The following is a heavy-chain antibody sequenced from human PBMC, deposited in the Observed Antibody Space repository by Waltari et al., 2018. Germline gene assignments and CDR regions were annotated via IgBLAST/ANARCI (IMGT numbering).Heavy chain of an antibody. CDR1: PGTSNTYA. J-gene: IGHJ6*02. CDR3: ARGPRGMDF. V-gene: IGHV1-69*04. Sequence: QVQLVQSVAEVKKPGSSVKVSRKASPGTSNTYAMSWVRQAPGQGPEWMGRIIPVVGITNYAQKFQARLTITADKSTNTVYMELSSLRSEDSAVYFCARGPRGMDFWGQGTTVTVSS. CDR2: IIPVVGIT.